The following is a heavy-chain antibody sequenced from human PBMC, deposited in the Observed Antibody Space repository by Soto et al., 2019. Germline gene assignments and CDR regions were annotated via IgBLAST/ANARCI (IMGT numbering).Heavy chain of an antibody. J-gene: IGHJ6*02. V-gene: IGHV3-23*01. CDR1: GFTFSSYA. CDR2: ISGSGGST. CDR3: WGFNSGSYFGDGMDV. D-gene: IGHD1-26*01. Sequence: GGSLRLSCAASGFTFSSYAMSWVRQAPGKGLEWVSAISGSGGSTYYADSVKGRFTISRDNSKNTLYLQMNSLRAEDTAVYYCWGFNSGSYFGDGMDVWGQGTTVTVSS.